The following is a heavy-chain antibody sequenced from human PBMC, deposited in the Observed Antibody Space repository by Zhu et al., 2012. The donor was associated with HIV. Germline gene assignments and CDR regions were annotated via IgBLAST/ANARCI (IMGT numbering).Heavy chain of an antibody. CDR2: ITNTGGST. CDR3: AKDLDYYGSGSYPRGNFWTT. D-gene: IGHD3-10*01. CDR1: GFTFSNYA. Sequence: VQLLESGGGLVQPGGPLRLSCAASGFTFSNYAMTWVRQAPGKGLEWVSSITNTGGSTYYADSVKGRFTISRDNSKSTLYLQMNILRAEDTAVYYCAKDLDYYGSGSYPRGNFWTTWGQGALVTVSS. J-gene: IGHJ4*02. V-gene: IGHV3-23*01.